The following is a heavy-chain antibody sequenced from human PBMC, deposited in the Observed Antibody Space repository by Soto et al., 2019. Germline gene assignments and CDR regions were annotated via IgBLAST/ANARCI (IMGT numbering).Heavy chain of an antibody. Sequence: QVQLQESGPGLVKPSQTLSLTCTVSGGSISSGDYYWSWIRQPPGKGLEWIGYIYYSGSTYYNPSHKXLXTXSXXTANTRGSLKLSPATAADTAVYYCARARGARYFDYWGQGTLVTVSS. D-gene: IGHD2-15*01. CDR3: ARARGARYFDY. J-gene: IGHJ4*02. CDR1: GGSISSGDYY. CDR2: IYYSGST. V-gene: IGHV4-30-4*01.